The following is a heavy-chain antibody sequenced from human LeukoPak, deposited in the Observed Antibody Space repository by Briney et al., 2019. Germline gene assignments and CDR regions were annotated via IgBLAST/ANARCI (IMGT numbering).Heavy chain of an antibody. J-gene: IGHJ4*02. CDR3: AKDLGGPPDY. CDR2: ISGSGGST. V-gene: IGHV3-23*01. CDR1: GFSFDDYG. Sequence: GGSLRLSCAASGFSFDDYGMSWVRQAPGKGLEWVSAISGSGGSTYYADSVKGRFTISRDNSKNTLYLQMNSLRAEDTAVYYCAKDLGGPPDYWGQGTLATVSS.